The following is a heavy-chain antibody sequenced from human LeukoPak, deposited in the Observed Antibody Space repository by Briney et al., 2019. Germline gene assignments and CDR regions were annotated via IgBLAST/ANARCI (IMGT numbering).Heavy chain of an antibody. CDR1: GGSVSSGAYY. D-gene: IGHD2-2*01. J-gene: IGHJ4*02. Sequence: SQTLSLTCTVSGGSVSSGAYYWSWIRQPPGKGLEWIGYIYHSGSTYYNPSLKSRVTISVDRSKNQFSLKLSSVTAADTAVYYCAREWGAIPAAPYYFDYWGQGTLVTVSS. CDR2: IYHSGST. CDR3: AREWGAIPAAPYYFDY. V-gene: IGHV4-30-2*01.